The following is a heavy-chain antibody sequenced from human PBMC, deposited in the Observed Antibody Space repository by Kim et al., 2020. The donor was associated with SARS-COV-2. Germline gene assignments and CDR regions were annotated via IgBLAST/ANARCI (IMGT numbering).Heavy chain of an antibody. J-gene: IGHJ4*02. CDR3: ATIGSNSEHDY. V-gene: IGHV4-39*01. Sequence: PPGKWLDWIGGIYYSGSTYYNPSLKSRVAISVDTSKNQFSLKLSSVTAADTAVYYCATIGSNSEHDYWGQGTLVTVSS. CDR2: IYYSGST. D-gene: IGHD3-10*01.